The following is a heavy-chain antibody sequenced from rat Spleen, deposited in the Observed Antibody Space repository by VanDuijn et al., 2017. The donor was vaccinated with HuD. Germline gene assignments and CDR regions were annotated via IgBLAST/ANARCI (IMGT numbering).Heavy chain of an antibody. CDR3: AGGDYYAGYGYVMDA. Sequence: EVQLVESGGGLVQPGRSLKLSCAASGFIFSNYGMAWVRQAPGKGLEWVSSVSNDGVNTYYPDSVKGRFTISRDNTKSTLYLQMDSLRSEDTATYYCAGGDYYAGYGYVMDAWGQGASVTVSS. D-gene: IGHD1-12*03. V-gene: IGHV5S23*01. J-gene: IGHJ4*01. CDR2: VSNDGVNT. CDR1: GFIFSNYG.